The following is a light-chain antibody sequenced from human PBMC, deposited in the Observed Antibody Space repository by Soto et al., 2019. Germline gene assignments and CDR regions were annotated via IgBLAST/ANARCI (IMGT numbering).Light chain of an antibody. CDR1: QSVSSY. J-gene: IGKJ1*01. V-gene: IGKV3-11*01. CDR2: DAS. Sequence: EIVLTQSPATLSLSPGEGATLSCRASQSVSSYLAWFQQKPGQAPRLLIYDASNRATGIPARFSGSGSGTDFTLTISSLETEDFAVYYCQQRSNWPVTFSQGTKVDIK. CDR3: QQRSNWPVT.